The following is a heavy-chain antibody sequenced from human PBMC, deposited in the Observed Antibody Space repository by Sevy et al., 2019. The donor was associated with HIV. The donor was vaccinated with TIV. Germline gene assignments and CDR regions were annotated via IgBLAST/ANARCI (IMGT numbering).Heavy chain of an antibody. V-gene: IGHV3-23*01. CDR3: AARKDDFDC. Sequence: GGSLRLSCAASGFTFSDFAMSWVRQAPGKGLEGVSAISGSGTKTYYSDSVRGRFTISRDNSKNTQYLQMNSLRTEDTAVYYCAARKDDFDCWGQGSLVTVSS. J-gene: IGHJ4*02. CDR1: GFTFSDFA. D-gene: IGHD2-15*01. CDR2: ISGSGTKT.